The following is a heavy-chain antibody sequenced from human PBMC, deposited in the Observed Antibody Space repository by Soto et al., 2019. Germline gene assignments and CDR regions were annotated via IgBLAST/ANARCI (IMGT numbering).Heavy chain of an antibody. D-gene: IGHD7-27*01. CDR1: GYSFTRYW. J-gene: IGHJ6*02. CDR2: IFPDDSDI. Sequence: PGESLKISCKGSGYSFTRYWIGWVRQMPGKGLELMGIIFPDDSDISYSPSFQGQVTISAAKSINTAYLQWSTLKASDTAMYYCATDLTGDIDRGMDVWGQGTTVTVSS. CDR3: ATDLTGDIDRGMDV. V-gene: IGHV5-51*01.